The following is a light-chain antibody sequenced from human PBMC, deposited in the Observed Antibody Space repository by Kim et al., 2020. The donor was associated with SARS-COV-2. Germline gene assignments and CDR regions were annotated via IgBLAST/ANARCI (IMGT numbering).Light chain of an antibody. Sequence: HSVTISCTGTSDDVGASDFVSWYQQHPGKAPRLIIYDVNERPSGVSYRFSASKSGNTASLTISGLQVEDEGHYHCCSYAVTPSSWVFGGGTQLTVL. CDR2: DVN. CDR1: SDDVGASDF. CDR3: CSYAVTPSSWV. J-gene: IGLJ3*02. V-gene: IGLV2-11*03.